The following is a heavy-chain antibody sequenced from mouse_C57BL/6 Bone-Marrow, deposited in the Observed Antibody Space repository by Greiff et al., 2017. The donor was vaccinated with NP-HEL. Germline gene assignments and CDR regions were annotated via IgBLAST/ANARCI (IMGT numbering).Heavy chain of an antibody. J-gene: IGHJ2*01. V-gene: IGHV1-18*01. D-gene: IGHD1-1*01. CDR2: INPNNGGT. CDR1: GYTFTDYN. Sequence: VQLQQSGPELVKPGASVKIPCKASGYTFTDYNMDWVKQSHGKSLEWIGDINPNNGGTNYNQKFKGKATLTVDKSSSTAYMELRSLTSEDTAVYYCAKSRNYYGSGFYFDYWGQGTTLTVSS. CDR3: AKSRNYYGSGFYFDY.